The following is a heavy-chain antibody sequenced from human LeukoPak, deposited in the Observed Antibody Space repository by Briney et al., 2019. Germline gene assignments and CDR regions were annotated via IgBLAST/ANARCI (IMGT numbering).Heavy chain of an antibody. CDR3: ARDYKYAFDN. J-gene: IGHJ4*02. V-gene: IGHV3-48*01. Sequence: GGSLRLSCAASGFTISSYSMNWVRQAPGKGLEWISYIGIDSGNTNYADSVKGRFTISGDKAKNSLYLQMNSLRVEDTAVYYCARDYKYAFDNWGQGTLVTVSS. CDR2: IGIDSGNT. CDR1: GFTISSYS. D-gene: IGHD5-24*01.